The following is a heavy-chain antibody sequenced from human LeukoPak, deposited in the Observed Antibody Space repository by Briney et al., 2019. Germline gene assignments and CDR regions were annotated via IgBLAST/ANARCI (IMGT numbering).Heavy chain of an antibody. CDR3: AKDSSVWVVGAISFFDY. CDR1: GFTFSNYG. D-gene: IGHD1-26*01. Sequence: GGSLRLSCAASGFTFSNYGMHWVRQAPGKGLEWVAAISYDGSTKYYADSVTGRFTSSRDNSKNTLYLQMNSLRPEDTAVYYCAKDSSVWVVGAISFFDYWGQGTLVTVSS. V-gene: IGHV3-30*18. J-gene: IGHJ4*02. CDR2: ISYDGSTK.